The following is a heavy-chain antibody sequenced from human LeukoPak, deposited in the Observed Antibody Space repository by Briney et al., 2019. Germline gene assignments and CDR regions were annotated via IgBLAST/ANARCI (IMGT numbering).Heavy chain of an antibody. J-gene: IGHJ4*02. Sequence: PGGSLRLSCAASGFTFSSYAMSWVRQAPGKGLEWVSAISGGGGSTYYADSVKGRFTISRDNSKNTLYLQMNSLRAEDTAVYYCAKPPYYYDSSGYYPETDYFDYWGQGTLVTVSS. D-gene: IGHD3-22*01. CDR2: ISGGGGST. V-gene: IGHV3-23*01. CDR3: AKPPYYYDSSGYYPETDYFDY. CDR1: GFTFSSYA.